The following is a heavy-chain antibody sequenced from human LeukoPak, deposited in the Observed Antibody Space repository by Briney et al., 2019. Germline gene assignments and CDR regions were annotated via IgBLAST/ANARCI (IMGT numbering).Heavy chain of an antibody. CDR2: ISSSGSTI. J-gene: IGHJ4*02. CDR1: GFTFSDYY. Sequence: GGSLRLSCAASGFTFSDYYMSWIRQAPGKGLEWVSYISSSGSTISYADSVKGRFTISRDNSKNTLYLQMNSLRAEDTAVYYCAKDRYSSGWAFYWGQGTLVTVSS. CDR3: AKDRYSSGWAFY. D-gene: IGHD6-19*01. V-gene: IGHV3-11*04.